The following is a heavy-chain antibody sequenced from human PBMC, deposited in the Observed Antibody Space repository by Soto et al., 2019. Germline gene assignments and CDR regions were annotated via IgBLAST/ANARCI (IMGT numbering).Heavy chain of an antibody. CDR3: VKHGDFGQYFYYMDV. V-gene: IGHV3-23*01. D-gene: IGHD4-17*01. CDR2: IRGRGDST. J-gene: IGHJ6*03. CDR1: GFTFSSYA. Sequence: EVQLLESGGGLVHPGGSLRLSCAASGFTFSSYAMSWVRQAPGKGLEWVSAIRGRGDSTYYEDSVKGRFTISRDNSKNTPYLQMTRLRAEDTAVYSCVKHGDFGQYFYYMDVGGKGTTVTVS.